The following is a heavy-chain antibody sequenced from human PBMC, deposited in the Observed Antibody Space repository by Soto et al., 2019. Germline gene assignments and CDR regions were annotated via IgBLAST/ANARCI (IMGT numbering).Heavy chain of an antibody. V-gene: IGHV3-23*01. CDR2: FGGSGGKT. CDR1: GFTFSSYG. D-gene: IGHD1-26*01. J-gene: IGHJ4*02. CDR3: ARATGSRRGFDY. Sequence: EVQLLESGGGLVQPGGSLRLSCATSGFTFSSYGMSWVRQAPGKGLEWVSAFGGSGGKTYYADSVKGRFTISRDNPKNTLFLQMNSLRAEDTALYYCARATGSRRGFDYWGQGTLVTVSS.